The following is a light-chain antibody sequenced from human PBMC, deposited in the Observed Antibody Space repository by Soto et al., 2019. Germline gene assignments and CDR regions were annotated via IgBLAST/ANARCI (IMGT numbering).Light chain of an antibody. CDR3: RQYNDLPQP. Sequence: EIVMTQSPGTLSLSPGERATLSCRASQSVSTNLAWYQQIPGQAPRLLIYGASTRATGIPARFSGSGSGTEFTLAISSLQSEDFAVYYCRQYNDLPQPFGLGPKVDIK. J-gene: IGKJ1*01. CDR1: QSVSTN. CDR2: GAS. V-gene: IGKV3-15*01.